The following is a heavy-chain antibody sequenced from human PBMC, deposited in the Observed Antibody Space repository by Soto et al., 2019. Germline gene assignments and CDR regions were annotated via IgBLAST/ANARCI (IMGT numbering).Heavy chain of an antibody. CDR1: GFTFSGDS. J-gene: IGHJ4*02. Sequence: GGHLCPSCAVSGFTFSGDSIHWVRQAPGKGLVWVSRINSDGTSTSYAASVKGRFTISRDNAKNTLYLQMISLRAEDTAVYYCARYYFDYWGEGTLVTGTS. CDR3: ARYYFDY. V-gene: IGHV3-74*01. CDR2: INSDGTST.